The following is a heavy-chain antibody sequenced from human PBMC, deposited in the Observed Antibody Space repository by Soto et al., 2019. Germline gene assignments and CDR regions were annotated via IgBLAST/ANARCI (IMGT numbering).Heavy chain of an antibody. D-gene: IGHD3-16*01. CDR3: AREGFRGVMSYYGMDV. CDR1: GGSISSGPYS. Sequence: SETLSLTCTVSGGSISSGPYSWGWIRQPPGEGLEWVGTFHYSESTYYNPSLESRVTISVDTSKNQFSLKVTSVTVADTAVYYCAREGFRGVMSYYGMDVWGQGTTVTVSS. J-gene: IGHJ6*02. V-gene: IGHV4-39*01. CDR2: FHYSEST.